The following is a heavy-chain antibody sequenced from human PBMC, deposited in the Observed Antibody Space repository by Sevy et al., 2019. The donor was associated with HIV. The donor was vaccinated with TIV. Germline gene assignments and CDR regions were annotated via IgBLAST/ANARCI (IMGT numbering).Heavy chain of an antibody. V-gene: IGHV3-73*01. CDR3: TRARWLQSPLFDY. J-gene: IGHJ4*02. Sequence: GGSLRLSCAASGFTFSGSAMHWVRQASGKGLEWVGRIRSKANSYATAYAASVKGRFPISRDDSKNTAYLQMNSLKTEDTAVYYCTRARWLQSPLFDYWGQGTLVTVSS. D-gene: IGHD5-12*01. CDR2: IRSKANSYAT. CDR1: GFTFSGSA.